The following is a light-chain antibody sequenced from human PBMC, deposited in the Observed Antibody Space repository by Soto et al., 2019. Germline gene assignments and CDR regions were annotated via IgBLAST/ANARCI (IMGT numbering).Light chain of an antibody. V-gene: IGLV2-14*01. J-gene: IGLJ2*01. Sequence: QSALTQPASVSGSPGQSITISCTGTSSDVGGYNSVSWYQQHPGKAPKLMIYDVSYRPSGVSNRFSGSTSGNTASLTISGLQAEDEADYFCSSYTSSSTPVIFGGGTQLTVL. CDR1: SSDVGGYNS. CDR2: DVS. CDR3: SSYTSSSTPVI.